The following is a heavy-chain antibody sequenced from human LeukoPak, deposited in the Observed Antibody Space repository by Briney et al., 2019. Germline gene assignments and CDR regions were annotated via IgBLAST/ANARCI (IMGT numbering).Heavy chain of an antibody. CDR2: ISRGSSAI. D-gene: IGHD2-2*01. V-gene: IGHV3-48*01. J-gene: IGHJ6*03. CDR1: GFTFSSYS. Sequence: GGSLRLSCEASGFTFSSYSMNWVRQAPGKGLEWVSYISRGSSAIYYADSVKGRFTISRDNAKNSLYLQMNSLRAEDTAVYYCARVSRYQLLYYMDVWGKGTTVTVSS. CDR3: ARVSRYQLLYYMDV.